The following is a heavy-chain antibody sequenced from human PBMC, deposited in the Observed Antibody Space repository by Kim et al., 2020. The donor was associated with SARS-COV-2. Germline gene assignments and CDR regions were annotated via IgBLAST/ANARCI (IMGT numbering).Heavy chain of an antibody. CDR3: ARGGGWLQRGFDY. Sequence: SETLSLTCAVYGGSFSGYYWSWIRQPPGKGLEWIGEINHSGSTNYNPSLKSRVTISVDTSKNQFSLKLSSVTAADTAVYYCARGGGWLQRGFDYWGQGTLVTVSS. V-gene: IGHV4-34*01. CDR1: GGSFSGYY. CDR2: INHSGST. D-gene: IGHD5-12*01. J-gene: IGHJ4*02.